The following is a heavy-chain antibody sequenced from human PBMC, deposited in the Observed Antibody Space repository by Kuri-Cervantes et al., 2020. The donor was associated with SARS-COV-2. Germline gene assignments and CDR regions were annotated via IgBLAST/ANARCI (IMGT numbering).Heavy chain of an antibody. J-gene: IGHJ4*02. CDR2: INHSGTT. CDR3: ARNRPKTTGYFDY. D-gene: IGHD4-11*01. Sequence: SQTLSLTCAVYGGSLSGYYWSWIRQPPGKGLEWIGEINHSGTTNYNPSLKSRVTISVDTSKNQFSLKLSSVTAADTAVYYCARNRPKTTGYFDYWGQGTLVTVSS. V-gene: IGHV4-34*01. CDR1: GGSLSGYY.